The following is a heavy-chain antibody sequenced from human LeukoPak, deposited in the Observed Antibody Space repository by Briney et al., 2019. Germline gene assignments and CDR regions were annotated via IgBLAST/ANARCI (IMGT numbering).Heavy chain of an antibody. CDR1: GYTFTSYG. CDR2: ISAYNGNT. J-gene: IGHJ4*02. CDR3: ARSPLYSNTGYYFDY. Sequence: ASVTVSCTASGYTFTSYGISWVRQAPGQGLEWMGWISAYNGNTNYAQKLQGRVTMTTDTSTSTAYMELRSLRSDDTAVYYCARSPLYSNTGYYFDYWGQGTLVTASS. D-gene: IGHD6-13*01. V-gene: IGHV1-18*01.